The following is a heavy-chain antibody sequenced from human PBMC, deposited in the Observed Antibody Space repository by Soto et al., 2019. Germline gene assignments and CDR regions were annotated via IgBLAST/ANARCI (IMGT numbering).Heavy chain of an antibody. D-gene: IGHD2-2*01. V-gene: IGHV1-69*06. J-gene: IGHJ5*02. CDR2: IIPIFATP. CDR3: ARGDPVIIPAATNWFDP. CDR1: GGFNSYS. Sequence: QVQLVQSGAEVKKPGSSVKVSCRGSGGFNSYSISWVRQAPGQGLEWMGGIIPIFATPTYAQKFQGRVTITADKSTYTSYMELSRLTSEDTAVYYCARGDPVIIPAATNWFDPWGQGTLVSVSS.